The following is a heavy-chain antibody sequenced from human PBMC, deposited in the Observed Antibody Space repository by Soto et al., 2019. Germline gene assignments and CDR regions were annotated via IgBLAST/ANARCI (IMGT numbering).Heavy chain of an antibody. V-gene: IGHV3-23*01. CDR3: EKEADFSGSPPAY. D-gene: IGHD2-15*01. CDR1: GFTCSSHA. Sequence: GGSLRLPCAASGFTCSSHAMSCIRQAPGKGLEWVSVISGSGGSTHYADSVKGRSTISRDNSKNTLYLQVNSMRAEDTAVYYLEKEADFSGSPPAYWGKGTQVPVSS. CDR2: ISGSGGST. J-gene: IGHJ4*02.